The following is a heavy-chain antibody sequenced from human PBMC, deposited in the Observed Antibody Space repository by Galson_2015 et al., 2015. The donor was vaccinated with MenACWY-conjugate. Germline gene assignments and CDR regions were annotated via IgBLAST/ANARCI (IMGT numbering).Heavy chain of an antibody. CDR2: IYHSGAT. J-gene: IGHJ5*02. CDR3: ARRATTGWFDP. CDR1: GASMSNYS. V-gene: IGHV4-59*13. D-gene: IGHD4-17*01. Sequence: ETLSLTCTVSGASMSNYSWTWIRQSPGKGLEWIGHIYHSGATNYNPSLQSRVTISADASKDQISLNLASMSAADTAVYYCARRATTGWFDPWGQRTQVTVSS.